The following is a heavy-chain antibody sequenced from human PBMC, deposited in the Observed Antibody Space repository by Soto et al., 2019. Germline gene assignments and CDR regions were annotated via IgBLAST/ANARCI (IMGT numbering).Heavy chain of an antibody. CDR2: ISGKNGNT. V-gene: IGHV1-18*04. J-gene: IGHJ4*02. CDR3: ARSDYYEDTGTIEN. CDR1: GYSFSDFG. Sequence: QVHLVQSGCELKKHGDSVKVSCKASGYSFSDFGITWVRQAPGQGLEWRGWISGKNGNTNYAQKVQGRVTLTADTSTSTAYMEMRALTSNDTGIYYCARSDYYEDTGTIENWGQGTPVTVSS. D-gene: IGHD4-17*01.